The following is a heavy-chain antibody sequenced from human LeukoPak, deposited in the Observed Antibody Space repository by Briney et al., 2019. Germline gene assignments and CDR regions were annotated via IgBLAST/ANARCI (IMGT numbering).Heavy chain of an antibody. J-gene: IGHJ3*02. CDR2: IYYSGST. Sequence: SETLSLTCTVSGGSISSGGYYWSWIRQHPGKGLEWIGYIYYSGSTYYNPSLKSRVTISVDTSKNQLSMKLSSVTAADTAVYYCARTKAAAGWYDIWGQGTMVTVSS. D-gene: IGHD6-13*01. V-gene: IGHV4-31*03. CDR3: ARTKAAAGWYDI. CDR1: GGSISSGGYY.